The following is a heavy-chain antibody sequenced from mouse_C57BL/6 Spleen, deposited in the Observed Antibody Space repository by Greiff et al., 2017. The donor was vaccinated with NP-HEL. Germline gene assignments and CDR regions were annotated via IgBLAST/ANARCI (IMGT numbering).Heavy chain of an antibody. V-gene: IGHV5-15*01. CDR1: GFTFSDYG. J-gene: IGHJ4*01. CDR2: ISNLAYSI. D-gene: IGHD4-1*01. CDR3: ARTGTDYYAMDY. Sequence: EVKVVESGGGLVQPGGSLKLSCAASGFTFSDYGMAWVRQAPRKGPEWVAFISNLAYSIYYADTVTGRFTISRENAKNTLYLEMSSLRSEDTAMYYCARTGTDYYAMDYWGQGTSVTVSS.